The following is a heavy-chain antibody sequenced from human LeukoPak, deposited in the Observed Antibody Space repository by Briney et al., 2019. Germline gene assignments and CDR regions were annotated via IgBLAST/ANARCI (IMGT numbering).Heavy chain of an antibody. V-gene: IGHV6-1*01. CDR3: SLARSEYHYGMDV. Sequence: SQTLSLTCAISGDSVSSISIAWNWIRQSPSRGLEWLGRTYYRSKWYYEYAVSVKSRINISPDTSKNQFSLQLTSVTPEDTAVYYCSLARSEYHYGMDVWGQGTTVTVSS. CDR1: GDSVSSISIA. J-gene: IGHJ6*02. CDR2: TYYRSKWYY.